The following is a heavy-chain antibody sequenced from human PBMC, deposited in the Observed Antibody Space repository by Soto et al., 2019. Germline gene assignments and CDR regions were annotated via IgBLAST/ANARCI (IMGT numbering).Heavy chain of an antibody. J-gene: IGHJ4*02. V-gene: IGHV4-34*01. CDR1: GGSFSGYY. CDR3: ARGRLWFGELVGGHFDY. Sequence: SETLSLPCAVYGGSFSGYYWSWIRQPPGKGLEWIGEINHSGSTNYNPSLKSRVTISVDTSKNQFSLKLSSVTAADTAVYYCARGRLWFGELVGGHFDYWGQGTLATVSS. CDR2: INHSGST. D-gene: IGHD3-10*01.